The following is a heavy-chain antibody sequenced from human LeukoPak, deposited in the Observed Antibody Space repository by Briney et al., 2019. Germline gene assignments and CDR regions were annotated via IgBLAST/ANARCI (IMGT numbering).Heavy chain of an antibody. V-gene: IGHV3-21*01. CDR2: ISSSSSYI. CDR3: ARIDYGDCFPLNY. Sequence: GGTLRLSCAASGFTFSSYSMNWVRQAPGKGLEWVSSISSSSSYIYYADSVKSRFTISRDNANNSLYLQMNSLRAEDTAVYYCARIDYGDCFPLNYWGQGTLVTVSS. D-gene: IGHD4-17*01. J-gene: IGHJ4*02. CDR1: GFTFSSYS.